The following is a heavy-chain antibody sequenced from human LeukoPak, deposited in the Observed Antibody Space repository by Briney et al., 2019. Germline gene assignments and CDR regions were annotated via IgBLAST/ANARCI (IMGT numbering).Heavy chain of an antibody. CDR3: AREANYYGSGSYYNVIDY. D-gene: IGHD3-10*01. J-gene: IGHJ4*02. Sequence: SETLSLTCTVSGGSISSGSYYWSWIRPPAGKGLDWIVRLYTSGSTNYNPSLKSRVTIPIDKSKNQFSLKLSSVTAADTAVYYCAREANYYGSGSYYNVIDYWGQGTLVTVSS. CDR2: LYTSGST. CDR1: GGSISSGSYY. V-gene: IGHV4-61*02.